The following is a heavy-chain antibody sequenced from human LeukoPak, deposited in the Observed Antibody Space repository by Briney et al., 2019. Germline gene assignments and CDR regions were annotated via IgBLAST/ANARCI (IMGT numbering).Heavy chain of an antibody. CDR1: GFTFSSYD. D-gene: IGHD3-10*01. V-gene: IGHV3-13*01. CDR2: ISTAGDT. Sequence: GGSLRLSCAASGFTFSSYDMHWVRQTTGKGLEWVSAISTAGDTYYAGSVKGRFPISRENAKNSLYLQMNSLRAGDTAVYYCARAPGGNYYNIWGQGTMVTVSS. CDR3: ARAPGGNYYNI. J-gene: IGHJ3*02.